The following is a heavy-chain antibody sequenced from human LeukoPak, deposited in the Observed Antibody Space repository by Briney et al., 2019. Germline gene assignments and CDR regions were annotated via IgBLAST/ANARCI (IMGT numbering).Heavy chain of an antibody. J-gene: IGHJ4*02. CDR3: ARLHSSDQKYYFDY. V-gene: IGHV5-51*01. D-gene: IGHD3-22*01. Sequence: PGESLKISCKGFGYSFTSYWIGWVRQIPGKGLEWMGIIYPGDSDTRYSPSFQGQVTISADKSISTAYLQWSSLKASDTAMYYCARLHSSDQKYYFDYWGQGTLVTVSS. CDR1: GYSFTSYW. CDR2: IYPGDSDT.